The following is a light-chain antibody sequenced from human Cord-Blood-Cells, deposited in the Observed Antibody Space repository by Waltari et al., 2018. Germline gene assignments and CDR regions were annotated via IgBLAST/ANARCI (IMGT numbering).Light chain of an antibody. V-gene: IGKV3-20*01. Sequence: EIVLTQSPGTLSLSPGERANLPCRASQSVSSSYLAWYQQKPGQAPRLLIYGASSRATGIPDRFSGSGSGTDFTRTISRLEPEDFAVYYCQQYGSSPWTFGQGTKVEIK. CDR1: QSVSSSY. CDR2: GAS. J-gene: IGKJ1*01. CDR3: QQYGSSPWT.